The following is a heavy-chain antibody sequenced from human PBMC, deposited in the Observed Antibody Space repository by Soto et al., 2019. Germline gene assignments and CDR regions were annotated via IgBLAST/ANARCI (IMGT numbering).Heavy chain of an antibody. Sequence: EVQLVESGGGLVKPGGSLRLSCTGSGFPFSAYNIKWVRQAPGKGLEWVSFITVGSSHIYQPNSMKGRFTISRDDAKNSVYLQIDSLRDEDTALYYCSRSPEVGVRGAYWGQGTLVTVSS. CDR3: SRSPEVGVRGAY. CDR1: GFPFSAYN. CDR2: ITVGSSHI. J-gene: IGHJ4*02. D-gene: IGHD3-16*01. V-gene: IGHV3-21*01.